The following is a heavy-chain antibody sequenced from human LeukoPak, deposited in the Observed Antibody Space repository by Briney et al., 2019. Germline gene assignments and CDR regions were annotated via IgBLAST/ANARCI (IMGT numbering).Heavy chain of an antibody. Sequence: GGSLRLSCAASGFTFRSHWMSWVRQPPGDELEWVASIKQEGSEKYYVDSVRGRFTVSRDNAKNSLYLQMNSLGAEDTAVYYCARLMGDRTIYDSWGQGTLVTVSS. CDR2: IKQEGSEK. D-gene: IGHD1-26*01. CDR3: ARLMGDRTIYDS. CDR1: GFTFRSHW. V-gene: IGHV3-7*01. J-gene: IGHJ4*02.